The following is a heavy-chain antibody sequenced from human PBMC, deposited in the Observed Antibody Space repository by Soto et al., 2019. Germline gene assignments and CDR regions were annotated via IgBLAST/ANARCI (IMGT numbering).Heavy chain of an antibody. CDR1: GYTFTGYY. J-gene: IGHJ3*02. Sequence: ASVKVSCKASGYTFTGYYMHWVRQAPGQGLEWMGWINPNSGGTNYAQKFQGWVTMTRDTSISTAYMGLSRLRSDDTAVYYCARDGYSGYDLRETDAFDIWGQGTMVTVSS. CDR2: INPNSGGT. D-gene: IGHD5-12*01. V-gene: IGHV1-2*04. CDR3: ARDGYSGYDLRETDAFDI.